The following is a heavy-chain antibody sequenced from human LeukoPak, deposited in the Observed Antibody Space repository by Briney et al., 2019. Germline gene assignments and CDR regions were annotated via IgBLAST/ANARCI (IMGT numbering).Heavy chain of an antibody. CDR1: GFTFSSYG. D-gene: IGHD6-19*01. CDR3: AKASYTGSGPLDY. V-gene: IGHV3-33*06. Sequence: GGSLRLSCAASGFTFSSYGMHWVRQAPGKGLEWVAVIRHDGSNKYYADSVKGRFTISRDNSKNTLYLQMNSLRAEDTAVYYCAKASYTGSGPLDYWGQGTLVTVSS. CDR2: IRHDGSNK. J-gene: IGHJ4*02.